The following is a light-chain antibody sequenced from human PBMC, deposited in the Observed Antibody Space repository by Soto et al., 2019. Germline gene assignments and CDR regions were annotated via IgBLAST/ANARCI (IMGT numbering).Light chain of an antibody. Sequence: QSVLTQPPSVSGAPGQRVTIFCTGSSSNIGAGYDVHWYQQLPGTAPKLLIYGNSNRPSGVPDRFSGSKSGTSASLAITGLQAEDEADYYSQSYDSSLSGWVFGGGTKLTVL. J-gene: IGLJ3*02. CDR2: GNS. V-gene: IGLV1-40*01. CDR1: SSNIGAGYD. CDR3: QSYDSSLSGWV.